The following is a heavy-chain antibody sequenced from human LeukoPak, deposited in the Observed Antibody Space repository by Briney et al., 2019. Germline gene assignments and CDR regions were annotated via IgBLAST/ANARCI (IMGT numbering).Heavy chain of an antibody. CDR1: GYSFTSYW. CDR3: ARPLKGSGWYFDY. J-gene: IGHJ4*02. CDR2: IYPDDSET. Sequence: GESLKISCKGSGYSFTSYWIGWVRQMPGKGLEWMGVIYPDDSETTYSPSFQGQVTISVDKSISTAYLQWSGLKASDTAMYYCARPLKGSGWYFDYWGQGTLVTVSS. V-gene: IGHV5-51*01. D-gene: IGHD6-19*01.